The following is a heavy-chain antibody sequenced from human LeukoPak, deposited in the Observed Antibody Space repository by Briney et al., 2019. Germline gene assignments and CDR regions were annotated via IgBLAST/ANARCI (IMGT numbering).Heavy chain of an antibody. Sequence: SETLSLTCTVSGGSISSYYWSWIRQPPGKGLEGIGYIYYSGSTNYNPSLKSRVTISVDTSKNQFSLKLSSVTAADTAVYYCASRLWFGELDYYGMDVWGKGTTVTVSS. CDR3: ASRLWFGELDYYGMDV. CDR1: GGSISSYY. D-gene: IGHD3-10*01. CDR2: IYYSGST. J-gene: IGHJ6*04. V-gene: IGHV4-59*01.